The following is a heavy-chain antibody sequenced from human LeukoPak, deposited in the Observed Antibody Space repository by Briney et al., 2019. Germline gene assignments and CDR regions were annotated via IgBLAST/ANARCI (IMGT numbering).Heavy chain of an antibody. Sequence: ASVKVSCKVSGYTLTELSMHWVRQAPGKGLEWMGGFDPEDGETFYAQKFQGRVTMTKDTSTDTAYMELSSLRSEDTAVYYCARSRDILTGCLDYWGQGTLVTVSS. CDR1: GYTLTELS. V-gene: IGHV1-24*01. CDR2: FDPEDGET. D-gene: IGHD3-9*01. CDR3: ARSRDILTGCLDY. J-gene: IGHJ4*02.